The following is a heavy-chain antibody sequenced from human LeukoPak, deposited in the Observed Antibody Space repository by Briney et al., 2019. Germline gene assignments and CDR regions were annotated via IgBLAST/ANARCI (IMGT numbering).Heavy chain of an antibody. J-gene: IGHJ4*02. Sequence: GESLKISCKGSGYSFTSYWIGWVRQMPGKGLEWMGIIYPGDSDIKYSPSFQGQVTISADESINTAYLQWSALKASDTAMYYCARERWGSGDYWGQGTLVTVSS. CDR2: IYPGDSDI. D-gene: IGHD2-21*01. CDR1: GYSFTSYW. CDR3: ARERWGSGDY. V-gene: IGHV5-51*01.